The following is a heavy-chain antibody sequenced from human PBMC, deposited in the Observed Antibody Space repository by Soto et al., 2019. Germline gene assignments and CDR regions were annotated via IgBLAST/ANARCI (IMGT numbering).Heavy chain of an antibody. J-gene: IGHJ6*02. CDR2: ISGSGGST. Sequence: AASRRFSWAASGFTFSSYAMSWVRQAPGKGLEWVSAISGSGGSTYYADSVKGRFTISRDNSKNTLYLQMNSLRAEDTAVYYCAKGGVTYYDSSGYPPSYYYYGMDVWGQGTTVTVSS. CDR1: GFTFSSYA. D-gene: IGHD3-22*01. CDR3: AKGGVTYYDSSGYPPSYYYYGMDV. V-gene: IGHV3-23*01.